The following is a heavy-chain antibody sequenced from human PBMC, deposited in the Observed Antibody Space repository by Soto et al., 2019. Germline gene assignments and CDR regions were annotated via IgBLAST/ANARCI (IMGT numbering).Heavy chain of an antibody. CDR1: GFTFDDYA. D-gene: IGHD6-13*01. J-gene: IGHJ4*02. V-gene: IGHV3-9*01. CDR2: ISWNSGSI. Sequence: EVQLVESGGGLVQPGRSLRLSCAASGFTFDDYAMHWVRQAPGKGLEWVSGISWNSGSIGYADSVKGRFTISRDNAKNSLYLQMNSLRAEDTALYYXXKDKAXIAAAGLDYWGQGTLVTVSS. CDR3: XKDKAXIAAAGLDY.